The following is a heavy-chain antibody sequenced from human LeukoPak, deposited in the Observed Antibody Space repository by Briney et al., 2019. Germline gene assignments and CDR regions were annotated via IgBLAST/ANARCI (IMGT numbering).Heavy chain of an antibody. D-gene: IGHD2-15*01. V-gene: IGHV5-51*01. CDR2: IYPGDSDI. J-gene: IGHJ3*02. CDR1: GYSFTTYW. CDR3: ARRGYCSGGSCFSAALDI. Sequence: GESLKISCKGSGYSFTTYWINWVRQMPGKGLEWMGIIYPGDSDIRYSPSFQGQVTISADKSISTAYLQWSSLKASDTAMYYCARRGYCSGGSCFSAALDIWGQGTMVTVSS.